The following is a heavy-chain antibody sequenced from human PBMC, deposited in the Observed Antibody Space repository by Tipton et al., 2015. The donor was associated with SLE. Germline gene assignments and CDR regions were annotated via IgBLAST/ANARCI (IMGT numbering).Heavy chain of an antibody. V-gene: IGHV4-34*01. CDR2: INHSGST. Sequence: LRLSCAVYGGSFSGYYWSWIRQPPGKGLEWIGEINHSGSTNYNPSLKSRVTISVDTSKNQFSLKLSSVTAADTAVYYCARPSQKYYYGSGSYSYFDYWGQGTLVTVSS. CDR3: ARPSQKYYYGSGSYSYFDY. J-gene: IGHJ4*02. CDR1: GGSFSGYY. D-gene: IGHD3-10*01.